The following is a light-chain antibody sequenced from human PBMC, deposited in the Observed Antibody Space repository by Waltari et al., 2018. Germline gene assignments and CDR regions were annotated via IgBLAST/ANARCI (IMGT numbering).Light chain of an antibody. Sequence: QSVLTQPPSVSGAPGQRVTISCTGSSSNIGAGYDVFWYQQLPRTAPKLLIYGSYNRPSGGPARFSASKSGTSASLAITGLQAEDEADYYCQSFDRSLNGVIFGGGTKLTVL. CDR1: SSNIGAGYD. CDR2: GSY. CDR3: QSFDRSLNGVI. J-gene: IGLJ2*01. V-gene: IGLV1-40*01.